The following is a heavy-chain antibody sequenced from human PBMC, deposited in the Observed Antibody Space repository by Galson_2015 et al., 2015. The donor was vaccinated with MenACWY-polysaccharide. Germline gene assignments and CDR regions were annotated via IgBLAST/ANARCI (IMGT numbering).Heavy chain of an antibody. J-gene: IGHJ3*01. Sequence: SGAEAQKPGESLPISCQGSGCHFGGYWIGWVRQMAGKGLEWMGIIYPNDSDTRYSPSFQGQVTISADKSITTAYLQGRSLKASDTAMYYCAIDNSCTGGSGRYNAFYFWAQGTMVT. D-gene: IGHD1-26*01. CDR3: AIDNSCTGGSGRYNAFYF. CDR2: IYPNDSDT. V-gene: IGHV5-51*03. CDR1: GCHFGGYW.